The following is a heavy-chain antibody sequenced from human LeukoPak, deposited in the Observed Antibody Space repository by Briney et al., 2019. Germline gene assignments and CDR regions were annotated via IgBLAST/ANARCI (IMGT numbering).Heavy chain of an antibody. Sequence: GGSLRLSCAASGFTFSNVWMSWVRQVPGKGLEWVGRIRRKTDGGTTDYAAPVKGRFTISRDDSKNTLYLQMNSLKTEDTAVYYCTTSRRIGSARDYWGQGTLVTVSS. V-gene: IGHV3-15*01. D-gene: IGHD1-26*01. J-gene: IGHJ4*02. CDR1: GFTFSNVW. CDR3: TTSRRIGSARDY. CDR2: IRRKTDGGTT.